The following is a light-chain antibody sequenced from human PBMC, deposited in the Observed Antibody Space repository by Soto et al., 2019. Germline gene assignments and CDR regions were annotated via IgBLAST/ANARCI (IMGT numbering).Light chain of an antibody. CDR1: QSISSY. Sequence: DIQMTQSPSSLSASVGDRVTITCRASQSISSYLNWYQQKPGKAPKLLIYAASSLKSGVPSRFSGGGSGTDFTLTISSLQPEDFATYYCQQSYSTPLTFGGGTKVEIK. CDR2: AAS. J-gene: IGKJ4*01. V-gene: IGKV1-39*01. CDR3: QQSYSTPLT.